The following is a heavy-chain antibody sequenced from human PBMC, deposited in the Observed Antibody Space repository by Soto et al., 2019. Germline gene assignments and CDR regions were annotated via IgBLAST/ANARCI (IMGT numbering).Heavy chain of an antibody. CDR2: IRAYNGNT. V-gene: IGHV1-18*01. J-gene: IGHJ6*02. Sequence: QVQLVQSGAEVKKPGASVKVSCKASGYTFTSYGISWVRQAPGQGLEWMGWIRAYNGNTIYAQKLQGRVTMTPDTSTRTASMELRSLRSVDTAVYFCARDLPTMEVCGQGTTVTVSS. CDR1: GYTFTSYG. CDR3: ARDLPTMEV.